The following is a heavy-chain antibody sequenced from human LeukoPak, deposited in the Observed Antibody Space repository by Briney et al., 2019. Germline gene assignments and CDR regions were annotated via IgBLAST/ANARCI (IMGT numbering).Heavy chain of an antibody. CDR3: ARGTAGFDP. CDR1: GFTLSSYW. Sequence: GGSLRLSCEASGFTLSSYWMHWVRQAPGKGLMWVSHINSDGSVTTYAGSVKGRFTISRDNAKNTLYLQMNSLRAEDTALYYCARGTAGFDPWGQGTLVIVSS. CDR2: INSDGSVT. J-gene: IGHJ5*02. V-gene: IGHV3-74*01.